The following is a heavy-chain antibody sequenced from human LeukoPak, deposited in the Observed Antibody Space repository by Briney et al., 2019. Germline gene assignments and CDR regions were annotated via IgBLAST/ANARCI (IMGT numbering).Heavy chain of an antibody. CDR3: ARLGYCSGGSCYGLNWFDP. D-gene: IGHD2-15*01. CDR1: GVSISSYY. V-gene: IGHV4-59*08. CDR2: IYYSGST. Sequence: SETLSLTCTVSGVSISSYYWSWIRQPPGKGLEWIGYIYYSGSTRHNPSLKSRVTISVDTSKNQFSLKLSSVTAADTAVYYCARLGYCSGGSCYGLNWFDPWGQGTLVTVSS. J-gene: IGHJ5*02.